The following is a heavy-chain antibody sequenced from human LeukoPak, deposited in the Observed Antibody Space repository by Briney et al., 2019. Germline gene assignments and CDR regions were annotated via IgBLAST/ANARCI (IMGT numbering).Heavy chain of an antibody. CDR3: ARGYYDSSGGPNFDY. J-gene: IGHJ4*02. CDR2: IYYSGST. D-gene: IGHD3-22*01. V-gene: IGHV4-59*01. Sequence: SETLSLTCTVSGGSISSYYWSWIRQPPGKGLEWIGYIYYSGSTNYNPSLKGRVTISVDTFKNQFSLKLSSVTAADTAVYYCARGYYDSSGGPNFDYWGQGTLVTVSS. CDR1: GGSISSYY.